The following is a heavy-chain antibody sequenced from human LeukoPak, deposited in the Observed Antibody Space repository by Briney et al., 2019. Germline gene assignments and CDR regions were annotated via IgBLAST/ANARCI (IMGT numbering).Heavy chain of an antibody. CDR1: GFTFSNAW. D-gene: IGHD2-8*01. V-gene: IGHV3-15*01. CDR2: IKSKTDGGTT. CDR3: AREFDCTNGVCRDY. Sequence: PGGSLRLSCAASGFTFSNAWMSWVRQAPGKGLEWVGRIKSKTDGGTTDYAAPVKGRFTISRDNSKNTLYLQMGSLRAEDMAVYYCAREFDCTNGVCRDYWGQGTLVTVSS. J-gene: IGHJ4*02.